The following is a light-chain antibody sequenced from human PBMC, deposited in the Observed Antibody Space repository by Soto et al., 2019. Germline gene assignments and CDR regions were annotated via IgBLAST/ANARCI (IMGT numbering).Light chain of an antibody. CDR2: GAS. CDR1: QSAFSTY. V-gene: IGKV3-20*01. CDR3: QQYGSSPWT. J-gene: IGKJ1*01. Sequence: EIVLTQSPGTQSLSPGERATLSCRASQSAFSTYLAWFQQKPGQAPRLLIYGASSRATGIPDRFSGSGSATDFTLTISRLEPEDFAVYYCQQYGSSPWTLGQGTKVEIK.